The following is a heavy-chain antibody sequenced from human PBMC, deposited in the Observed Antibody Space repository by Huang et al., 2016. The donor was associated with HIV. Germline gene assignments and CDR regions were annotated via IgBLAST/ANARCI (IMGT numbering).Heavy chain of an antibody. CDR2: ISYDGSSK. J-gene: IGHJ4*02. CDR3: AKDGRGSGTYYDYFEY. CDR1: GFTFNKFD. Sequence: QVQLVESGGGVVQPGRSLRLSCAAFGFTFNKFDMHWVRQAPGTGLAWVSIISYDGSSKYHADSVKGRFTISRDNSKNTVYLQMNSLRVEDTAVYYCAKDGRGSGTYYDYFEYWGQGTLVTVSS. D-gene: IGHD1-26*01. V-gene: IGHV3-30*18.